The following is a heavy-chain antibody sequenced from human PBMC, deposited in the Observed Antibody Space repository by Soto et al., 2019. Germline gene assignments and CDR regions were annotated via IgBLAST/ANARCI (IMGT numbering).Heavy chain of an antibody. CDR3: ARTKGAVAFDI. Sequence: GGSLRLSCAASGFTFSTYWRSWVRQAPGKGLEWVANIKEDGNEIYYADSVKGRFSISRDNAENSLYLQMNNLRPEDTAVYYCARTKGAVAFDIWGQGTKVTVSS. CDR1: GFTFSTYW. J-gene: IGHJ3*02. CDR2: IKEDGNEI. V-gene: IGHV3-7*01. D-gene: IGHD3-16*01.